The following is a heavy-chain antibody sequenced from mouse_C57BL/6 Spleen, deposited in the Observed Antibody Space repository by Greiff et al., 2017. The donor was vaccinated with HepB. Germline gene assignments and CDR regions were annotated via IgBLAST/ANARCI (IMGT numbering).Heavy chain of an antibody. V-gene: IGHV1-52*01. CDR3: ARRAYYSNMFAY. Sequence: QVQLQQPGAELVRPGSSVKLSCKASGYTFTSYWMHWVKQRPIQGLEWIGNIDPSDSETHYNQKFKDKATLTVDKSSSTAYMQLSSLTSEDSAVYYCARRAYYSNMFAYWGQGTLVTVSA. CDR1: GYTFTSYW. D-gene: IGHD2-5*01. CDR2: IDPSDSET. J-gene: IGHJ3*01.